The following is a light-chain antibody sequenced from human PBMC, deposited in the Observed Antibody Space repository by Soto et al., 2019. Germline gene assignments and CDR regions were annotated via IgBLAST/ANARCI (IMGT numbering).Light chain of an antibody. V-gene: IGKV3-20*01. J-gene: IGKJ3*01. CDR3: HQSGISPLT. CDR2: SAS. CDR1: QSLHSNF. Sequence: EIVLTQFPGTLSLSPGERATLSCRASQSLHSNFLVWYQQKPGQAPRLLISSASRRATGIPDRFSGSGSGTGFTLTISRLDPEDFAVYNRHQSGISPLTFGPGTRVDVK.